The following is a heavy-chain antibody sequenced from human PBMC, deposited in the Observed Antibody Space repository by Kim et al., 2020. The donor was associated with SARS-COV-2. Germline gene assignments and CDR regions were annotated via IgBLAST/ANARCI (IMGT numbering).Heavy chain of an antibody. CDR3: ARDHQYSIDY. Sequence: SQTLSLTCVISGDSVSSDSAAWNWIRQSPSRGLEWLGRTYYRSMWYYDYADSVKSRITINPDTSKNQFSLQLKSVTPEDTAMYYCARDHQYSIDYWGQGTLVTVSS. CDR1: GDSVSSDSAA. V-gene: IGHV6-1*01. D-gene: IGHD5-12*01. J-gene: IGHJ4*02. CDR2: TYYRSMWYY.